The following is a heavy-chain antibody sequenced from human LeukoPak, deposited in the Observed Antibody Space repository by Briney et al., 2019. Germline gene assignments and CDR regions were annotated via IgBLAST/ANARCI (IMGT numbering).Heavy chain of an antibody. CDR2: IRYDESNK. CDR1: GFSFINFG. Sequence: GGSLRLSCAASGFSFINFGMHWVRQAPGKGLEWVAFIRYDESNKYYADSVKGRFTISRDNAKNSLYLQMNSLRAEDTAVYYCARDSNGEDCSSTSCRGPAWDDYWGQGTLVTVSS. CDR3: ARDSNGEDCSSTSCRGPAWDDY. D-gene: IGHD2-2*01. J-gene: IGHJ4*02. V-gene: IGHV3-30*02.